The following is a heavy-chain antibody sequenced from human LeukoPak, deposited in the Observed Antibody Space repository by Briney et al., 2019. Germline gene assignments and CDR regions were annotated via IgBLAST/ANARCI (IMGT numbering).Heavy chain of an antibody. V-gene: IGHV3-21*04. D-gene: IGHD1-26*01. CDR1: GFIFSNYG. CDR3: AREWVGVGGKSRFGS. CDR2: ISSSSNYI. Sequence: GGSLRLSCAASGFIFSNYGMNWVRQAPGKGLEWVSSISSSSNYIYYADSVKGRFTISRDNAKDSLYMQMNSLRAEDTAVYFWAREWVGVGGKSRFGSWGQGTLVTVSS. J-gene: IGHJ4*02.